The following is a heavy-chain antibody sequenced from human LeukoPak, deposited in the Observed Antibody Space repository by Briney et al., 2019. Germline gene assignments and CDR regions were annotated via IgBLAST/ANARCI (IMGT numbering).Heavy chain of an antibody. CDR2: INPSGGST. J-gene: IGHJ4*02. Sequence: ASVKVSCKASGDIFTSDYMHWVRQAPGQGLEWMGIINPSGGSTSYAQKFQGRVTMTTDTSTSTAYMELRSLGSDDTAVYYCARVARDILTGYYSDYWGQGTLVTVSS. CDR1: GDIFTSDY. V-gene: IGHV1-46*01. CDR3: ARVARDILTGYYSDY. D-gene: IGHD3-9*01.